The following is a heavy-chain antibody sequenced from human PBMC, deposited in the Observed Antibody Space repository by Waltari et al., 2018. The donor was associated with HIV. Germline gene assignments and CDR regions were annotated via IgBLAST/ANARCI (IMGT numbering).Heavy chain of an antibody. CDR3: ANLISMTATDVFDV. CDR1: VTSSTGYS. D-gene: IGHD2-21*02. Sequence: QVRLEQWGAGLLKPSETLSLTCAVYVTSSTGYSWTWLRQSPGGGLQWIGEVDHRGSTHYNPSLKSRVSMSVDTFKHQFSLKLASVTAADTAVYYCANLISMTATDVFDVWGQGTLVSVSS. J-gene: IGHJ3*01. V-gene: IGHV4-34*01. CDR2: VDHRGST.